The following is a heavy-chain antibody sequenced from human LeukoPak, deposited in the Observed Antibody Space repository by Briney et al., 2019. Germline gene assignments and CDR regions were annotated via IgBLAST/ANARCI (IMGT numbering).Heavy chain of an antibody. Sequence: GGSLRLSCAASGFTFDSYAMNWVRQAPGKGLEWVSGISGGGSGTYYADSVKGRFAISRDNSRNTLYLQMNSLRAEDTAVYYCAKEGEGGWYSYYFDYWGQGTLVTVSS. CDR3: AKEGEGGWYSYYFDY. V-gene: IGHV3-23*01. CDR1: GFTFDSYA. J-gene: IGHJ4*02. CDR2: ISGGGSGT. D-gene: IGHD6-19*01.